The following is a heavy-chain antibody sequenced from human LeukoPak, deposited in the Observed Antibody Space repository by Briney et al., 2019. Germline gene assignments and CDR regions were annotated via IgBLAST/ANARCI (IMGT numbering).Heavy chain of an antibody. CDR1: GGSISSDY. Sequence: SEILSLTCTVSGGSISSDYWTWIRQPPGKGLEWIGYIFSSGSTNSNPSLKSRVTISIDTSKNQFSLKLSSVTAADTAVYYCVIPTFLRRANYNYYFFDYWAQGILVTVSS. V-gene: IGHV4-4*08. J-gene: IGHJ4*02. CDR3: VIPTFLRRANYNYYFFDY. CDR2: IFSSGST. D-gene: IGHD5-24*01.